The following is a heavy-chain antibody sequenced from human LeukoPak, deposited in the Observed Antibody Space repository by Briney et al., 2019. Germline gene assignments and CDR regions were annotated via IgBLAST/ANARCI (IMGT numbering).Heavy chain of an antibody. V-gene: IGHV3-48*03. J-gene: IGHJ6*03. CDR3: ARDLTKYSSSPKYYMDV. D-gene: IGHD6-13*01. CDR2: ISSSGRTI. CDR1: GFTLSSFE. Sequence: GSLRLSCAASGFTLSSFEMNWVRQAPGKGLEWVSYISSSGRTIYYADSVKGRFTISRDNAKNSLYLQMNSLRAEDTAVYYCARDLTKYSSSPKYYMDVWGKGTTVTISS.